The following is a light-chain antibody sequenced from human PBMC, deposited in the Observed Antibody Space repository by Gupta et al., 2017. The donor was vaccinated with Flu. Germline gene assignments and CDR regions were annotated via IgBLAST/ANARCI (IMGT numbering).Light chain of an antibody. J-gene: IGLJ3*02. Sequence: GQTARITCSEDACRKKYAYWYQLKSGQAPQLVIFEDYKRPSGIPQRFSGSTSGKVATLTIPGAQVEDEADYYWCSEASRSHDIVFGGGTTLTVL. CDR3: CSEASRSHDIV. CDR1: ACRKKY. V-gene: IGLV3-10*01. CDR2: EDY.